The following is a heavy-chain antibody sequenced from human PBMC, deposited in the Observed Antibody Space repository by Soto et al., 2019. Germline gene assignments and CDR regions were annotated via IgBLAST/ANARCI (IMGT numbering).Heavy chain of an antibody. CDR1: GFTFSSYG. CDR3: AREMGSYYYDSSGYYDS. D-gene: IGHD3-22*01. CDR2: IWYDGSNK. Sequence: QVQLVESGGGVVQPGRSLRLSCAASGFTFSSYGMHWVRQAPGKGLEWVAVIWYDGSNKYYADSVKGRFTISRDNSKNTLYLQINSLRAEDTAVYYCAREMGSYYYDSSGYYDSWGQGTLVTVSS. J-gene: IGHJ4*02. V-gene: IGHV3-33*01.